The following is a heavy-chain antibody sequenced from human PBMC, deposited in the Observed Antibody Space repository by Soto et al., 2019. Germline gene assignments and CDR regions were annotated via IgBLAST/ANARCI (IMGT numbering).Heavy chain of an antibody. D-gene: IGHD3-22*01. CDR2: ISYDGSNK. J-gene: IGHJ4*02. V-gene: IGHV3-30*18. CDR1: GFTFSSYG. Sequence: QVQLVESGGGVVQPGRSLRLSCAASGFTFSSYGMHWVRQAPGKGLEWVAVISYDGSNKYYADSVKGRFTISRDNSKNTLYLQMNSLTAEDTAVYYCAKEALKRSFDSSGYYGYWGQGTLVTVSS. CDR3: AKEALKRSFDSSGYYGY.